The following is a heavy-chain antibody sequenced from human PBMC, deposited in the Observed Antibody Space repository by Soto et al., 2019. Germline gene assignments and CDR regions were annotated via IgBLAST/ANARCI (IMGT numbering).Heavy chain of an antibody. Sequence: GAAVKVSCKASGGTFSSYAISWVPQAPGQGLEWMGGISPIFGTANYAQKFQGRVTITAEESTSTAYMELSALRYEDKALYYCARALEWLLSNYYYYGMDVWGQGTTVTVS. CDR2: ISPIFGTA. V-gene: IGHV1-69*13. CDR3: ARALEWLLSNYYYYGMDV. J-gene: IGHJ6*02. CDR1: GGTFSSYA. D-gene: IGHD3-3*01.